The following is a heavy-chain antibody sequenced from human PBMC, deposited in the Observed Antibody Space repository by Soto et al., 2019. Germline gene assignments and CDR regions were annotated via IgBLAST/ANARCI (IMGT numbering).Heavy chain of an antibody. CDR2: ISGSGATT. J-gene: IGHJ4*02. CDR1: GFTFSSYA. D-gene: IGHD5-12*01. Sequence: EVQLLESGGGLVQPGGSLRLSCAASGFTFSSYAMSWVRQAPGKELEWVSSISGSGATTYYPDSVKGRFAISRDNSRNTLDLQMNGLRAEDMAVYYCAKVVTGYNYAYFDYWGQGTLVTVSS. CDR3: AKVVTGYNYAYFDY. V-gene: IGHV3-23*01.